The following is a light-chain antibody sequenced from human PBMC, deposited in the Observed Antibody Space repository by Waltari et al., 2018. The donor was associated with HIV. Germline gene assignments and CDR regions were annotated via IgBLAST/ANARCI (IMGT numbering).Light chain of an antibody. CDR2: KVS. CDR3: MQNTHWPPA. J-gene: IGKJ2*01. V-gene: IGKV2-30*01. CDR1: QSLVYSDGNTY. Sequence: DVVMTQSPLSLPVTLGQPASISCRSSQSLVYSDGNTYLNWFQQRPGQSPRRLIYKVSNRDSGVPDRFSGSGSGTDFTLKISRVEAEDLGVYYCMQNTHWPPAFGQGTKLEIK.